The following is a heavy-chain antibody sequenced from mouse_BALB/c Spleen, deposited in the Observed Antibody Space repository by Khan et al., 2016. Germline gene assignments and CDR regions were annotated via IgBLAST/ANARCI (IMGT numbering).Heavy chain of an antibody. CDR3: ARDGWGYYAMDY. CDR1: GFSIIAYG. CDR2: IWGDGST. J-gene: IGHJ4*01. Sequence: VELVESGPGLVAPSQSLSITCTVSGFSIIAYGVNWVRQPPGKGLEWLGMIWGDGSTDYNSALKSRLNITKDNSKSQVFLKMNSLQTDDTAKYXCARDGWGYYAMDYWGQGTSVTVSS. V-gene: IGHV2-6-7*01. D-gene: IGHD2-2*01.